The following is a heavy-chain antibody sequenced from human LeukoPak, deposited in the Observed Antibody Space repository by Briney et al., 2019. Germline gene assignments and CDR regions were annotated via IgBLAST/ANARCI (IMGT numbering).Heavy chain of an antibody. V-gene: IGHV3-23*01. CDR2: ISGSGGKT. J-gene: IGHJ2*01. D-gene: IGHD3/OR15-3a*01. CDR1: GFTFSSYA. Sequence: QTGGSLRLSCAASGFTFSSYAMSWVRQAPGKGLEWGSGISGSGGKTYYADSVKGRFTISRDNFKNTLYLQMNSLRAEDTAVYYCAEDWTGTKPFDLWGRGTLVTVPS. CDR3: AEDWTGTKPFDL.